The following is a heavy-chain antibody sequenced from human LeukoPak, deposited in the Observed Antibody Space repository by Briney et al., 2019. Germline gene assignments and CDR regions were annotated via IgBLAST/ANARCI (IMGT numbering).Heavy chain of an antibody. CDR3: ARAPFGGPNWFDP. CDR2: INHSGST. J-gene: IGHJ5*02. Sequence: SETLSLTCAVYGGSFSGYYWSWIRQPPGKGLEWIGEINHSGSTNYNPSLKSRVTISVDTSKDQFSLKLSSVTAADTAVYYCARAPFGGPNWFDPWGQGTLVTVSS. CDR1: GGSFSGYY. D-gene: IGHD3-10*01. V-gene: IGHV4-34*01.